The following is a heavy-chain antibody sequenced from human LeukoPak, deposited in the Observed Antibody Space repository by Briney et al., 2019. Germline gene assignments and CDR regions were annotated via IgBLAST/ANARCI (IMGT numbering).Heavy chain of an antibody. CDR1: GFTFSSYW. CDR3: ARTDFWNNY. J-gene: IGHJ4*02. D-gene: IGHD3-3*01. CDR2: IEQDGSEK. Sequence: PVGSLRLSCAASGFTFSSYWMSWVRQAPGKGLEWVANIEQDGSEKYYVVSVKGRFTISRDNAKNSLYLQMNSLRAEDTAAYYCARTDFWNNYWGQGTLVTVSS. V-gene: IGHV3-7*01.